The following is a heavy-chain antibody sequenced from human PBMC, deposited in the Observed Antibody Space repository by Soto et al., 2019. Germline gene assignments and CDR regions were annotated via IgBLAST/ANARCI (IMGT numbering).Heavy chain of an antibody. J-gene: IGHJ4*02. CDR3: AKDMSASYSSSSHYFDY. V-gene: IGHV3-9*01. D-gene: IGHD6-6*01. CDR2: LSWNSDSI. CDR1: GFTFDDYA. Sequence: GGSLRLSCAASGFTFDDYAMHWVRQAPGKGLEWVSGLSWNSDSIGYADSVKGRFTISRDNAKKSLYLQMNGLRAEDTALYYCAKDMSASYSSSSHYFDYWGQGTLVTVSS.